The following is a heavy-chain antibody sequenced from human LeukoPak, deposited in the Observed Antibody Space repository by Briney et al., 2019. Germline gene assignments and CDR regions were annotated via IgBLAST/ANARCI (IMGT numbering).Heavy chain of an antibody. Sequence: GGSLRLSCAASGFTFSDYYMSWIRQAPGKGLEWASYISSSGSTIYYADSVKGRFTISRDNAKNSLYLQMNSLRAEDTAVYYCARAVRRQQLVSRPPYYYYYYMDVWGKGTTVTISS. V-gene: IGHV3-11*01. CDR2: ISSSGSTI. J-gene: IGHJ6*03. CDR1: GFTFSDYY. D-gene: IGHD6-13*01. CDR3: ARAVRRQQLVSRPPYYYYYYMDV.